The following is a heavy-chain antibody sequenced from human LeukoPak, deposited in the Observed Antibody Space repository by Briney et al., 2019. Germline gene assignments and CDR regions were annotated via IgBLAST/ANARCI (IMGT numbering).Heavy chain of an antibody. Sequence: GASVKVSCKASGGTFSSYAISWVRQAPGQGLEWMGRIIPILGIANYAQKFQGRVTITADKSTSTAYMELSSLRSEDTAVYYCTRASSGSYDYKTFDFWGQGTLVTVSS. V-gene: IGHV1-69*04. D-gene: IGHD1-26*01. CDR3: TRASSGSYDYKTFDF. CDR2: IIPILGIA. CDR1: GGTFSSYA. J-gene: IGHJ4*02.